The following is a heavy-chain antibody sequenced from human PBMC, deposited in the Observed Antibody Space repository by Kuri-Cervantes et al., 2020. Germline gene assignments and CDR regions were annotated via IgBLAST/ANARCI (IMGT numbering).Heavy chain of an antibody. Sequence: SETLSLTCNVSGGSINSGDYYWNWIRQPPGKGLEWIGFIYYSGRTSYNPSLKSRVTISLETSKNQFSLKLSSVTAADTAVYYCARGLLWFGEFPPGFDYWGQGTLVTVSS. J-gene: IGHJ4*02. V-gene: IGHV4-30-4*02. CDR1: GGSINSGDYY. CDR2: IYYSGRT. CDR3: ARGLLWFGEFPPGFDY. D-gene: IGHD3-10*01.